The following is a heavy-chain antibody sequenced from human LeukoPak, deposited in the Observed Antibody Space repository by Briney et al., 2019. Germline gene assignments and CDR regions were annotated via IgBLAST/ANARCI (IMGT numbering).Heavy chain of an antibody. V-gene: IGHV3-53*01. Sequence: PGGSLRLSCAASGFTVSSNYMSWVRQAPGKGLEWVSVIYSGGSTYYADSVKGRFTISRDNSKNALYLQINNLGAEDTAVYYCAKDRPGAMLYFDCWGQGTLVTVSS. CDR1: GFTVSSNY. J-gene: IGHJ4*02. D-gene: IGHD1-26*01. CDR2: IYSGGST. CDR3: AKDRPGAMLYFDC.